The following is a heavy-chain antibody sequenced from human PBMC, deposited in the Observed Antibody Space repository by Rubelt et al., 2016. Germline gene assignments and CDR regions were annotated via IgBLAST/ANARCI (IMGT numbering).Heavy chain of an antibody. D-gene: IGHD5-24*01. V-gene: IGHV4-39*01. J-gene: IGHJ4*02. CDR2: IYYSGST. CDR1: GGSISSSSYY. CDR3: ARLQRWLQFLDY. Sequence: QVLLQESGPGLVKPSETLSLTCTVSGGSISSSSYYWGWIRQPPGKGLEWIGSIYYSGSTYYNPSLKSRVTISVDTSKNQFSWKLSSVTAADTAVYYCARLQRWLQFLDYWGQGTLVTVSS.